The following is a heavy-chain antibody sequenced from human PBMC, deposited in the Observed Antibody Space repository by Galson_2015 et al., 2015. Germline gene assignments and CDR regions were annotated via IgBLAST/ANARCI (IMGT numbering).Heavy chain of an antibody. CDR2: ISYDGGNK. D-gene: IGHD2-15*01. J-gene: IGHJ4*02. CDR3: ARDWDKAVVVVAATLDY. CDR1: GFTFSSYA. Sequence: SLRLSCAASGFTFSSYAMHWVRQAPGKGLEWVAVISYDGGNKYYADSVKGRFTISRDNSKNTLYLQMNSLRAEDTAVYYCARDWDKAVVVVAATLDYWGQGTLVTVSS. V-gene: IGHV3-30*01.